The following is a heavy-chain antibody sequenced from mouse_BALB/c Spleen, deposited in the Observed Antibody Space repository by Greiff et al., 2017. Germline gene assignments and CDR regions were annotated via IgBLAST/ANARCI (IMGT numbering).Heavy chain of an antibody. CDR2: ISSGSSTI. Sequence: EVQRVESGGGLVQPGGSRKLSCAASGFTFSSFGMHWVRQAPEKGLEWVAYISSGSSTIYYADTVKGRFTISRDNPKNTLFLQMTSLRSEDTAMYYCAREDYYGRPAWFAYWGQGTLVTVSA. D-gene: IGHD1-1*01. V-gene: IGHV5-17*02. CDR1: GFTFSSFG. CDR3: AREDYYGRPAWFAY. J-gene: IGHJ3*01.